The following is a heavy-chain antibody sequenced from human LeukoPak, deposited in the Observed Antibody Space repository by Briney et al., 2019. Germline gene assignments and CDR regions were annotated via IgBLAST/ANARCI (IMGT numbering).Heavy chain of an antibody. Sequence: GGSLRLSCAASGFTVSSNYMSWVRQAPGKGLEWVSVIYSGGSTYYADSVKGRFTISRDNSKNTLCLQMNSLRAEDTAVYYCARGRVVTAGTYYYGMDVWGQGTTVTVSS. D-gene: IGHD2-21*02. CDR1: GFTVSSNY. CDR2: IYSGGST. CDR3: ARGRVVTAGTYYYGMDV. V-gene: IGHV3-66*01. J-gene: IGHJ6*02.